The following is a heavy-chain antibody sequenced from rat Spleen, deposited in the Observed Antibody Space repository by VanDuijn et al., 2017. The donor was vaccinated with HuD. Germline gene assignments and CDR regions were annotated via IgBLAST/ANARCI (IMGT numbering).Heavy chain of an antibody. V-gene: IGHV5-29*01. CDR2: ISHDGSST. J-gene: IGHJ2*01. Sequence: EVKLVESDGGLVQPGRSLKLSCAASGFTFSDYYMAWVRQAPTKGLEWVATISHDGSSTYYRDSVKGRFTISRDNAKSTLYLQMDSLRSEDTATYYCARSVFDYWGQGVMVTVSA. CDR3: ARSVFDY. CDR1: GFTFSDYY.